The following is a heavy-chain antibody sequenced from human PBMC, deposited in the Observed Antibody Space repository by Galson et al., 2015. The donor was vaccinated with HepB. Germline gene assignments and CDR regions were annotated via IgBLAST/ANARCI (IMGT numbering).Heavy chain of an antibody. CDR1: GGTFSSYA. J-gene: IGHJ4*02. CDR2: SIPLFGII. Sequence: SVKVSCKASGGTFSSYAISWVRQAPGQGLEWIGGSIPLFGIINYAQKFQGRVTITRDTSASTAYMELSSLRSEDTAVYYCARDMVAAAIVGFACWGQGTLVTVSS. CDR3: ARDMVAAAIVGFAC. D-gene: IGHD2-15*01. V-gene: IGHV1-69*10.